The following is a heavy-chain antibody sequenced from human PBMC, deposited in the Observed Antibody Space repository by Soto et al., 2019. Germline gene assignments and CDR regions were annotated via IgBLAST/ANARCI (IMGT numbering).Heavy chain of an antibody. CDR1: GFTFSSYA. V-gene: IGHV3-23*01. CDR3: ATLPHQDIVVVPAASFYYYYGMDV. Sequence: GGSLRLSCAASGFTFSSYAMSWVRQAPGKGLEWVSAISGSGGSTYYADSVKGRFTISRDNSKNTLYLQMNSLRAEDTAVYYCATLPHQDIVVVPAASFYYYYGMDVWGQGTTVTVSS. J-gene: IGHJ6*02. CDR2: ISGSGGST. D-gene: IGHD2-2*01.